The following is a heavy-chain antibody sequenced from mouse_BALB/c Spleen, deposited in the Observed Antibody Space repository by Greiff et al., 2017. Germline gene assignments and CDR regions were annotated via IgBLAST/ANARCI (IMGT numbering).Heavy chain of an antibody. CDR1: GFTFSDYY. CDR2: ISDGGSYT. Sequence: EVKLMESGGGLVKPGGSLKLSCAASGFTFSDYYMYWVRQTPEKRLEWVATISDGGSYTYYPDSVKGRFTISRDNAKNNLYLQMSSLKSEDTAMYYCARDRKNYAMDYWGQGTSGPGPS. J-gene: IGHJ4*01. CDR3: ARDRKNYAMDY. V-gene: IGHV5-4*02.